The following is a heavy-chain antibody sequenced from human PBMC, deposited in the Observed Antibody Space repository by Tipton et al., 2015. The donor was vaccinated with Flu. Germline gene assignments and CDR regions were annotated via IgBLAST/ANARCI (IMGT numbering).Heavy chain of an antibody. J-gene: IGHJ6*02. V-gene: IGHV1-69*09. CDR2: IIPILGIA. Sequence: QLVQSGAEVKKPGSSVKVSCKASGGTFSSYAISWVRQAPGQGLEWMGRIIPILGIANYAQKFQGRVTITADKSTSTAYMELSSLRSEDTAVYYCARYVVPAAISGYYYYGMDVWGQGTTVPVSS. D-gene: IGHD2-2*02. CDR3: ARYVVPAAISGYYYYGMDV. CDR1: GGTFSSYA.